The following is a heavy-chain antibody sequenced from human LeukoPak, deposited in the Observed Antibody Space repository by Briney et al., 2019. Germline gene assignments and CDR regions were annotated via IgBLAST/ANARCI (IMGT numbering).Heavy chain of an antibody. Sequence: ASVKASCKASGYTFTSYGISWVRQAPGQGLEWMGWINTNTGNPTYAQGFTGRFVFSLDTSVSTAYLQISSLKAEDTAVYYCAREGGLYSSSSSWGLFDYWGQGTLVTVSS. D-gene: IGHD6-6*01. J-gene: IGHJ4*02. CDR3: AREGGLYSSSSSWGLFDY. CDR1: GYTFTSYG. V-gene: IGHV7-4-1*02. CDR2: INTNTGNP.